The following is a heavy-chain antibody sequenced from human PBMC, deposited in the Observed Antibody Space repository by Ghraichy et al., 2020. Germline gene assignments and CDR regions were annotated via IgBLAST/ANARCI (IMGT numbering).Heavy chain of an antibody. CDR1: GFTFSSYG. V-gene: IGHV3-30*18. CDR3: AKDRVAPVIAVAGPIYCYYDGMDG. D-gene: IGHD6-19*01. Sequence: GGSLRLSCAASGFTFSSYGMHWVRQAPGKGLEWVAFISYDGSNKYYADSVKGRFTISRDNSKNTLYLQMNSLRAEDTAVYYCAKDRVAPVIAVAGPIYCYYDGMDGRGQGTTVTV. CDR2: ISYDGSNK. J-gene: IGHJ6*02.